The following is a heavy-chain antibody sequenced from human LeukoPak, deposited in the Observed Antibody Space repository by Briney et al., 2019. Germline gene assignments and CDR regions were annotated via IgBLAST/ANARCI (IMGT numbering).Heavy chain of an antibody. CDR3: ANFIIPVVTDLDY. CDR1: GFTFSSYA. V-gene: IGHV3-23*01. CDR2: ISGSGGST. Sequence: GGSLRLSCAASGFTFSSYAMSWVRQAPGKGLEWVSAISGSGGSTYYADSVKGRFTISRDNSKNTLYLQTNSLRAEDTAVYYCANFIIPVVTDLDYWGQGTLVTVSS. D-gene: IGHD3-10*01. J-gene: IGHJ4*02.